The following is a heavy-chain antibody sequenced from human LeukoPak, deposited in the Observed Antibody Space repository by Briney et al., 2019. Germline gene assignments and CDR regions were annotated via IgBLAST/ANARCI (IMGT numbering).Heavy chain of an antibody. Sequence: SETLSLTCTVSGYSISSGYYWGWIRQPPGKGLEWIGSIYHSGSTYYNPSLKSRVTISVDTSKNQFSLKLSSVTAADTAVYYCASATYYYDSSGYYQYFQHWGQGTLVTVSS. V-gene: IGHV4-38-2*02. CDR3: ASATYYYDSSGYYQYFQH. D-gene: IGHD3-22*01. CDR1: GYSISSGYY. J-gene: IGHJ1*01. CDR2: IYHSGST.